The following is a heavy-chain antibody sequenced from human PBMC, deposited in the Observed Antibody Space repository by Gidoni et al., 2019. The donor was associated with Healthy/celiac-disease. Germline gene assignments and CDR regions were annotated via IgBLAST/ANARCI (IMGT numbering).Heavy chain of an antibody. CDR2: IAYDGSNK. CDR3: AKVPSGGADSGYDYGAVY. J-gene: IGHJ4*02. V-gene: IGHV3-30*18. D-gene: IGHD5-12*01. Sequence: QVQLVESGGGVVQPGRSLRLSCAASGFTFSSYGMHWVRQAPGKGLEWVAVIAYDGSNKYYADSVKGRFTISRDNSKNTLYLQMNSLRAEDTAVYYCAKVPSGGADSGYDYGAVYWGQGTLVTVSS. CDR1: GFTFSSYG.